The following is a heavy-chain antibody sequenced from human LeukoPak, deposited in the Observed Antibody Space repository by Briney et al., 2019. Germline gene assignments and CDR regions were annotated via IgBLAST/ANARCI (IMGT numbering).Heavy chain of an antibody. V-gene: IGHV7-4-1*02. D-gene: IGHD2-2*01. Sequence: ASVKVSCTASGYTFTSYAMNWVRQAPGRGLEWMGWINTNTVNPTYAQGFKGRFVFSLDTSVSTAYLQISSLKAEDTAVYYCAKDRRYCSSIRCYVSYYYYYLDVWGKRTTVTVSS. J-gene: IGHJ6*03. CDR1: GYTFTSYA. CDR3: AKDRRYCSSIRCYVSYYYYYLDV. CDR2: INTNTVNP.